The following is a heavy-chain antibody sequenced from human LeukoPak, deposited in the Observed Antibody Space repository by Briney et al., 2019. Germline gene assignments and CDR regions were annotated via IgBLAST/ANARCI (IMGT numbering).Heavy chain of an antibody. V-gene: IGHV4-34*01. Sequence: SETLSLTCAVYGGSFSGYYWSWIRQPPGKGLEWIGEINHSGSTNYNLSLKSRVTISVDTSKNQFSLKLSSVTAADTAVYYCARGSGSYFWPRLAFDIWGQGTMVTVSS. CDR3: ARGSGSYFWPRLAFDI. J-gene: IGHJ3*02. CDR1: GGSFSGYY. CDR2: INHSGST. D-gene: IGHD1-26*01.